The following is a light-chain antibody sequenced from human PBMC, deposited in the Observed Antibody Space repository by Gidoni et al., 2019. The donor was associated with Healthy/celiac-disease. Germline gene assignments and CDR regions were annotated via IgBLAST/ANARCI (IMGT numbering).Light chain of an antibody. CDR3: QSADSSGTHVV. CDR2: KDS. J-gene: IGLJ2*01. Sequence: SYELTQPPSVSVSPGQTARITCPGDALPKQYAYWYQQKPGQAPLLVIYKDSERPSGIPERFSGSSSGTTVTLTISGVQAEDEADYYCQSADSSGTHVVFGGGTKLTVL. V-gene: IGLV3-25*03. CDR1: ALPKQY.